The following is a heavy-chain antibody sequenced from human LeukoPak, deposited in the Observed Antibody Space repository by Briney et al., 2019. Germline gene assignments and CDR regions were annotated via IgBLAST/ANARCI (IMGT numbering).Heavy chain of an antibody. CDR2: IKSKTDGGTT. J-gene: IGHJ4*02. CDR3: TTSLWFGELLYRDY. CDR1: GFTFSNAW. Sequence: GGSLRLSCAASGFTFSNAWMSWVRQAPGKGLEWVGRIKSKTDGGTTDYAAPVKGRFTISRDDSKNTLYLQMNSLKTEDTAVYYCTTSLWFGELLYRDYWGQGTLVTVSS. V-gene: IGHV3-15*01. D-gene: IGHD3-10*01.